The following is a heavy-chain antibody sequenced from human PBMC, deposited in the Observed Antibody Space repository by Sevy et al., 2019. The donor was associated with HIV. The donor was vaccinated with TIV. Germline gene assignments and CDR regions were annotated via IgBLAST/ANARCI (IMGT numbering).Heavy chain of an antibody. Sequence: ASVKVSCKASGYTFTGYYMHWVRQAPGQGLEWMGWINPNSGGTNYAQMFQGRVTMTRDTSISTAYMELSRLRSDDTAVYYCAKGGGGLLTDFDYWGQGTLVTVSS. J-gene: IGHJ4*02. D-gene: IGHD2-21*01. CDR1: GYTFTGYY. V-gene: IGHV1-2*02. CDR2: INPNSGGT. CDR3: AKGGGGLLTDFDY.